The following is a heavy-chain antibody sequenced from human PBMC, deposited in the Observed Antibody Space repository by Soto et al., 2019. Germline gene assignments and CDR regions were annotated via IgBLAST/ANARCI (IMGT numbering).Heavy chain of an antibody. CDR1: GFSFSDYP. CDR3: ARDGGQNYYYYGMDV. D-gene: IGHD3-16*01. J-gene: IGHJ6*02. Sequence: GGSLRLSCAASGFSFSDYPMNWVRQAPGKGLEWLSNIRSTSDDTYYAESLQGRFTISRDIARNSFYLQMNSLRAEDTAVYYCARDGGQNYYYYGMDVWGQGTTVTVSS. V-gene: IGHV3-48*01. CDR2: IRSTSDDT.